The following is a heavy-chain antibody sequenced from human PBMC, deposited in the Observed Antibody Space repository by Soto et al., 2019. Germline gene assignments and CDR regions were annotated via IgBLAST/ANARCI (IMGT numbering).Heavy chain of an antibody. CDR1: GFTFSSYG. J-gene: IGHJ6*02. V-gene: IGHV3-30*18. Sequence: QVQLVESGGGVVQPGRSLRLSCAASGFTFSSYGMHWVRQAPGKGLEWVAVISYDGSNKYYADSVKGRFTISRDNSKNTLYLQMNSLRAEDTAVYYCAKDLAGDIVLVTAIPFYGMDVWGQGTTVTVSS. CDR2: ISYDGSNK. CDR3: AKDLAGDIVLVTAIPFYGMDV. D-gene: IGHD2-21*02.